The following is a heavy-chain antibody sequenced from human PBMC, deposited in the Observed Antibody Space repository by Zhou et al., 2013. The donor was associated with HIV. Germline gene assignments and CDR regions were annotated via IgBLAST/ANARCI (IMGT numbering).Heavy chain of an antibody. V-gene: IGHV1-18*01. CDR2: ISAYNGNA. J-gene: IGHJ4*02. D-gene: IGHD5-12*01. Sequence: QVQLVQSGAEVRKPGASVKVSCKASGYTFTSYGISWVRQAPGEGLEWMGWISAYNGNANYAQKFQGRVTITTDESTSTAYMELSSLRSEDTAVYFCAREEVATTYFDYWGQGTLVTVSS. CDR3: AREEVATTYFDY. CDR1: GYTFTSYG.